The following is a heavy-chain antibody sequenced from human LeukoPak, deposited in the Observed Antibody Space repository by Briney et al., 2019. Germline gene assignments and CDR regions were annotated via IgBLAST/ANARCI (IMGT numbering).Heavy chain of an antibody. Sequence: LSGGSLRLSCAASGFTFSNYAMSWVRQAPGKGLEWVLAITGSGGNTYYADSVKGRFTISRDNSKNTVFLQMNSLRAEDTAVYYCAKWGDYDVLTGYYVSDYWGQGTLVTVSS. J-gene: IGHJ4*02. CDR3: AKWGDYDVLTGYYVSDY. V-gene: IGHV3-23*01. D-gene: IGHD3-9*01. CDR1: GFTFSNYA. CDR2: ITGSGGNT.